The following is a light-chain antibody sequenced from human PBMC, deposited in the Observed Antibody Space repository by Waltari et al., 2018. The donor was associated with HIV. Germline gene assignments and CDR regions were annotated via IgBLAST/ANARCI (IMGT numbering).Light chain of an antibody. Sequence: QSALTQPASVSGSPGQSITISCTGTSSDVGGYNYVSWYQQHPGKAPKLMIYDARIRPSGVSNRFSGSKSGNTASRTISGLQAEDEADYYCSSYTSSSTLEVFGGGTKLTVL. V-gene: IGLV2-14*03. CDR2: DAR. CDR3: SSYTSSSTLEV. J-gene: IGLJ2*01. CDR1: SSDVGGYNY.